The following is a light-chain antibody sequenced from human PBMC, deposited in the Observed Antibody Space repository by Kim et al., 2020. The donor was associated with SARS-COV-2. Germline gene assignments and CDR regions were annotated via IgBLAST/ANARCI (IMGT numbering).Light chain of an antibody. CDR2: GAS. CDR3: QQYDSYPFT. CDR1: HDISHF. J-gene: IGKJ4*01. V-gene: IGKV1-33*01. Sequence: ASVGDRVTINCQASHDISHFLSWYQQKPGKAPKLLIFGASDLDVGVPSRFSGSGSGTHFSFTITSLQPDDFATYYCQQYDSYPFTFGGGTKVDIK.